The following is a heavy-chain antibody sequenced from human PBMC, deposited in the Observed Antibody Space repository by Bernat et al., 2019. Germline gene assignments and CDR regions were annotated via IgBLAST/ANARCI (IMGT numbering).Heavy chain of an antibody. CDR2: ISSSGSTI. Sequence: EVQLVESGGGLVQPGGSLRLSCAASGFTFSSYEMNWVRQAPGKGLEWVSYISSSGSTIYYADSVKGRFTISRDNAKNSLYLQMNSLRAEDTAVYYCARVGQGSSSWLLDYYYGMDVWGQGTTVTVSS. CDR1: GFTFSSYE. J-gene: IGHJ6*02. V-gene: IGHV3-48*03. CDR3: ARVGQGSSSWLLDYYYGMDV. D-gene: IGHD6-13*01.